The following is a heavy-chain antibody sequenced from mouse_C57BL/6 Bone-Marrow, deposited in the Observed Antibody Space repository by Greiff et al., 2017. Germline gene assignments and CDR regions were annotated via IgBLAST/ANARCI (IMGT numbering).Heavy chain of an antibody. D-gene: IGHD1-1*01. CDR1: GFTFSDYG. V-gene: IGHV5-17*01. Sequence: EVKVVESGGGLVKPGGSLKLSCAASGFTFSDYGMHWVRQAPEKGLEWVAYISSGSSTIYYADTVKGRFTICRDNAKNTLFLQMTSLRSEDTAMYYCARMGSSPDYYAMDYWGQGTSVTVSS. CDR2: ISSGSSTI. CDR3: ARMGSSPDYYAMDY. J-gene: IGHJ4*01.